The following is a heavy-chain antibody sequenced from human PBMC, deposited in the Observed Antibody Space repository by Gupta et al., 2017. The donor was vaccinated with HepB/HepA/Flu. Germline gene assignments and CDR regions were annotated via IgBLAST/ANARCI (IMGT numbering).Heavy chain of an antibody. Sequence: EVQLVESGGGLIQPGGSLRLSCAVSGFSVSGNYMSWVRQAPGKGLEWVSVLYRGGTTYYADSVKGRFTISRDNSQNTLFLQMNSLRADDTAVYYCARERGDYYDASGYYFGWFDPWGQGTLVTVSS. J-gene: IGHJ5*02. CDR2: LYRGGTT. D-gene: IGHD3-22*01. CDR1: GFSVSGNY. CDR3: ARERGDYYDASGYYFGWFDP. V-gene: IGHV3-53*01.